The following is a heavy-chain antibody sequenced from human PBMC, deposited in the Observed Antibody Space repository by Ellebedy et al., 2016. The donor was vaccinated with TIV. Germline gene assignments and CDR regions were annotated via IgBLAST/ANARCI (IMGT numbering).Heavy chain of an antibody. V-gene: IGHV5-10-1*01. CDR3: ARVNPPRD. CDR2: IDPSDSET. D-gene: IGHD6-6*01. Sequence: GESLKISXKDTGDKFTSFWINWVRQMPGKGLEWMGKIDPSDSETHYNPSFEGHVIISVDKSINTAYLQWSFLKSSDTATYFCARVNPPRDWGQGTQVTVSS. J-gene: IGHJ4*02. CDR1: GDKFTSFW.